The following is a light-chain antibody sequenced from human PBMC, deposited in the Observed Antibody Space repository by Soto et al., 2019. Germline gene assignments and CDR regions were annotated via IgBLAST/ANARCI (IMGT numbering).Light chain of an antibody. J-gene: IGKJ1*01. Sequence: DIQMTQSPSTLCASVGGRVTIACRASQSISTWLAWYQQKPGKAPKLLIYDVSSLESGVPSRFSGSGSGTEFTLTISSLQPDDFATYYCQHCNTSWTFGQGTKVDIK. CDR2: DVS. CDR1: QSISTW. CDR3: QHCNTSWT. V-gene: IGKV1-5*01.